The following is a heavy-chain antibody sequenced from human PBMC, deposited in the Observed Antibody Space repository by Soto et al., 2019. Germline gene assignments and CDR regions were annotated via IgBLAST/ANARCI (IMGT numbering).Heavy chain of an antibody. Sequence: EVQLLESGGHLVQPGGSLRLSCAASGFTFSNFAMSWVRQAPGKGLEWVSGISASGGSTNYADSVRGRFTISRDNSENTLFLEMNSLRGEDTAVYYCAKAPLVVAAASKFDDWSQGTLVTVSS. J-gene: IGHJ4*02. CDR1: GFTFSNFA. CDR2: ISASGGST. CDR3: AKAPLVVAAASKFDD. V-gene: IGHV3-23*01. D-gene: IGHD2-15*01.